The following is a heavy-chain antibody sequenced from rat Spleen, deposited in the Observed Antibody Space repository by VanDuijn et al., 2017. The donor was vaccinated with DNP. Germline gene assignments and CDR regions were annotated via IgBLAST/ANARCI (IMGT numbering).Heavy chain of an antibody. CDR2: INYDGNST. D-gene: IGHD1-7*01. V-gene: IGHV5-29*01. Sequence: EVQLVESGGGLVQPGRSLKLSCAASGFSFSNYGMAWVRQAPTKGLEWVATINYDGNSTHYRDSVKGRFTISRDNGKRTLHLQMDSLRSEDTATYYCARHPSSYYGYTYWYFDFWGPGTMVTVSS. CDR1: GFSFSNYG. J-gene: IGHJ1*01. CDR3: ARHPSSYYGYTYWYFDF.